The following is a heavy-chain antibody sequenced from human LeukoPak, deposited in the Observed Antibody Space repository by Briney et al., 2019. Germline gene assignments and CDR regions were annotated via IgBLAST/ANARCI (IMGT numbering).Heavy chain of an antibody. V-gene: IGHV3-48*04. CDR3: ARRSYDSGWLP. D-gene: IGHD6-19*01. Sequence: GGSLRLSCAASGFNFNSYAMNWVRQAPGKGLEWVSYISSSRSTIYYADSVEGRFTISRDNAKNSLYLQMNSLRAEDTAVYYCARRSYDSGWLPWGQGTLVTVSS. CDR1: GFNFNSYA. CDR2: ISSSRSTI. J-gene: IGHJ5*02.